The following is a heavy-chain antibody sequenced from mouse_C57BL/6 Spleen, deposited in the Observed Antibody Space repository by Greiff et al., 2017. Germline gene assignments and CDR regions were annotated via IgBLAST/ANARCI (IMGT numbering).Heavy chain of an antibody. Sequence: QVQLQQSGAELVKPGASVKMSCKASGYTFTSYWITWVKQRPGQGLEWIGDIYPGSGSTNYNEKFKSKATLTVDTSYSTSYMQLSSLTSEDSAFYYCARVGSWDYWGQGTTLTVSS. J-gene: IGHJ2*01. CDR1: GYTFTSYW. CDR3: ARVGSWDY. CDR2: IYPGSGST. D-gene: IGHD1-1*02. V-gene: IGHV1-55*01.